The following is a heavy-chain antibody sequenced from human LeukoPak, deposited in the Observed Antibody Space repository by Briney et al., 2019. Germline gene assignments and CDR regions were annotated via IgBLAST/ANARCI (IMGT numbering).Heavy chain of an antibody. V-gene: IGHV3-23*01. CDR3: AKDSAGY. Sequence: GGSLRLSCAASGSTFSNYAMNWVRQAPGRGLEWVSVIGGGPTFYADSVKGRFTISRDDSRNTVYLQMNSLRAEDTAVYYCAKDSAGYWGQGTLVTVSS. J-gene: IGHJ4*02. CDR2: IGGGPT. CDR1: GSTFSNYA. D-gene: IGHD3-10*01.